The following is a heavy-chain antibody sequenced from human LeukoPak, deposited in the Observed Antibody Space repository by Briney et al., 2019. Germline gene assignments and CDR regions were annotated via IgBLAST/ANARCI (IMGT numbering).Heavy chain of an antibody. J-gene: IGHJ5*02. CDR1: GGSISSYY. CDR3: ARNVIVPTSASGYWFDP. V-gene: IGHV4-59*01. D-gene: IGHD2/OR15-2a*01. CDR2: IYYSGST. Sequence: SETLSLTCTVSGGSISSYYWSWIRQPPGKGLEWIGHIYYSGSTNYNPSLKSRVTISVDTSKNQFSLKLSSVTAADTAVYYCARNVIVPTSASGYWFDPWGQGTLGTVSS.